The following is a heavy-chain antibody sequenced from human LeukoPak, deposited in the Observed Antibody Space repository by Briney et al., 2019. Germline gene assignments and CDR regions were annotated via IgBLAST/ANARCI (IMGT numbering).Heavy chain of an antibody. CDR1: GYTFTGYY. CDR2: ISPSGGST. Sequence: ASVKVSCKASGYTFTGYYIHWLRQAPGQGLEWMGIISPSGGSTSYAQKFQDRVTVTRDTSISTAYMELSRLRSDDTAMYYCANIQKWLPYWGQGTLVTVSS. D-gene: IGHD5-18*01. CDR3: ANIQKWLPY. J-gene: IGHJ4*02. V-gene: IGHV1-46*01.